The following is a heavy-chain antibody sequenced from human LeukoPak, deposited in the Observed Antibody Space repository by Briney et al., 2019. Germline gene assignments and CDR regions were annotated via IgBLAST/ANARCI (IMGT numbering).Heavy chain of an antibody. Sequence: GGSLRLSCTASGFTFGGYAMSWVRQAPGMGLEWVGFIRSKAYGGTTEYAASVKGRFTISRDDSKSIAYLQMNSLKTEDTAVYYCTREEAFDIWGQGTMVTVSS. CDR1: GFTFGGYA. CDR3: TREEAFDI. CDR2: IRSKAYGGTT. V-gene: IGHV3-49*04. J-gene: IGHJ3*02.